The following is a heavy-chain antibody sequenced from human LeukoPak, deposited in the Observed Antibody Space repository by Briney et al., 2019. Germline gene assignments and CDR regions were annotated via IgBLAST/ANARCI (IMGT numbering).Heavy chain of an antibody. V-gene: IGHV3-7*02. CDR2: IKPDGSEK. Sequence: GGSLRLSCAASGFTFSSHWMTWVRQAPGRGLEWVANIKPDGSEKYYVASVKGRFTISRDNTKNSLYLEMNSLRAEDTALYYCGSGGGRVFDFRGQGAAVTVSS. CDR3: GSGGGRVFDF. D-gene: IGHD4-23*01. J-gene: IGHJ4*02. CDR1: GFTFSSHW.